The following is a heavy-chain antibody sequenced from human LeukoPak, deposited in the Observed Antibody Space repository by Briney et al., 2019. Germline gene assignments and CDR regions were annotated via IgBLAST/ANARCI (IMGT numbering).Heavy chain of an antibody. CDR1: GGSISSSSYY. CDR3: ARDSGLAAAGTLDY. D-gene: IGHD6-13*01. CDR2: IYYSGST. J-gene: IGHJ4*02. V-gene: IGHV4-39*07. Sequence: SETLSLTCTVSGGSISSSSYYWGWIRQPPGKGLEWIGSIYYSGSTYYNPSLKSRVTISVDTSKNQFSLKLSSVTAADTAVYYCARDSGLAAAGTLDYWGQGTLVTVSS.